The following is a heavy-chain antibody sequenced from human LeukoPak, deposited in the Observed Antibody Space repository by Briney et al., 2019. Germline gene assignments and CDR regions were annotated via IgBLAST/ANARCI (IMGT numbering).Heavy chain of an antibody. CDR2: IKSKTDGGTT. J-gene: IGHJ4*02. V-gene: IGHV3-15*01. D-gene: IGHD4-17*01. CDR1: GFTFSSYW. CDR3: TATTVTTFDY. Sequence: KAGGSLRLSCAASGFTFSSYWMSWVRQAPGRGLEWVGRIKSKTDGGTTDYAAPVKGRFTISRDDSKNTLYLQMNSLKTEDTAVYYCTATTVTTFDYWGQGTLVTVSS.